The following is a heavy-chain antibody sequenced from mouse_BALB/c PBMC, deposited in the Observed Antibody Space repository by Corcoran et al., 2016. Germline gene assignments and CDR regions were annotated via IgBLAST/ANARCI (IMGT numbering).Heavy chain of an antibody. CDR2: INTNNGGT. Sequence: EVQLQQSGPELVKPGASVKISCKTSGYTFTDYTMHWVKQSHGKSREWIGGINTNNGGTSYNQKFKGKATLTVDKSSSTAYMELRRLTSEDSAVYYCARGYYDWYGLAYWCQGSPVTVSA. V-gene: IGHV1-18*01. J-gene: IGHJ3*01. CDR3: ARGYYDWYGLAY. D-gene: IGHD2-4*01. CDR1: GYTFTDYT.